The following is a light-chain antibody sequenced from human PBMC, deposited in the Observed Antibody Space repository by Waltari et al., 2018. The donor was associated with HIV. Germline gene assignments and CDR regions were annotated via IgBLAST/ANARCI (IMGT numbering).Light chain of an antibody. CDR3: SSYTSSNTLPYV. Sequence: QSALTQPASVSGSPGQSLTISCTGTRSPVGGYTYVSCSQQNSGKAPKLMIYDVSNRPSGVSNRFSGSKSGNTASLTISGLQAEDEADYYCSSYTSSNTLPYVFGTGTKVTVL. CDR2: DVS. V-gene: IGLV2-14*03. J-gene: IGLJ1*01. CDR1: RSPVGGYTY.